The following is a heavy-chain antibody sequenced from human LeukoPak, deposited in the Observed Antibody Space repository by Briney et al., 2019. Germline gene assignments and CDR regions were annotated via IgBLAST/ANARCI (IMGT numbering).Heavy chain of an antibody. CDR3: AITYSFDDAFDI. D-gene: IGHD5-18*01. V-gene: IGHV1-69*05. CDR2: IIPIFGTA. J-gene: IGHJ3*02. CDR1: GGTFSSYA. Sequence: SVKVSCKASGGTFSSYAISWVRQAPGQGLEWMGGIIPIFGTANYAQKFQGRVTITTDESTSTAYMELSSLRSEDTAVYYCAITYSFDDAFDIWGQGTMVTVSS.